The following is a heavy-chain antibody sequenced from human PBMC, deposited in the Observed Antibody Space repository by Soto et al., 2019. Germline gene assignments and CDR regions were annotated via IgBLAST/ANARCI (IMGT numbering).Heavy chain of an antibody. CDR1: GFTFRWFG. CDR3: AKGEVRGIIPSYFDD. J-gene: IGHJ4*02. CDR2: ISNDGSNE. V-gene: IGHV3-30*18. D-gene: IGHD3-10*01. Sequence: GGSLRLSCAGSGFTFRWFGMNWVRQAPGKGLEWVARISNDGSNEYYVDSVKGRFTISRDNSKNTLYLQMDSLRAEDTAVYYCAKGEVRGIIPSYFDDWGLGTLVTVSS.